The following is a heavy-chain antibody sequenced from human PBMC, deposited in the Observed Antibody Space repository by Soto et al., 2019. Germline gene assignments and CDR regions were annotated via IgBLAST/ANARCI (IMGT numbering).Heavy chain of an antibody. D-gene: IGHD6-13*01. Sequence: PGGSLRLSCAASGFTFSSYTMHWVRQAPGKGLAWVAVVSYDGSNKYYADSVKGRFTIPRDNSKNTLYLRMNSLRVEDAAVYYCARDGGSSWEDAYYYYFYGMDVWGQGTTVTVSS. J-gene: IGHJ6*02. CDR3: ARDGGSSWEDAYYYYFYGMDV. CDR1: GFTFSSYT. CDR2: VSYDGSNK. V-gene: IGHV3-30-3*01.